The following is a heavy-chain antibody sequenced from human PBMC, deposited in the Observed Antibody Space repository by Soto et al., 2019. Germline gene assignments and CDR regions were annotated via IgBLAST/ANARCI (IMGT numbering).Heavy chain of an antibody. V-gene: IGHV6-1*01. CDR2: TYYRSNWRH. J-gene: IGHJ4*02. Sequence: SQTLSLTCAISGGGVSSNTAAGDGIISSPSRGLEWLGRTYYRSNWRHDYAVSVKSRITVNPDTSKNHFSLQLNSVTPDDTAVYYCARGVAGSGFDLWGQGTLVTVSS. CDR1: GGGVSSNTAA. CDR3: ARGVAGSGFDL. D-gene: IGHD6-19*01.